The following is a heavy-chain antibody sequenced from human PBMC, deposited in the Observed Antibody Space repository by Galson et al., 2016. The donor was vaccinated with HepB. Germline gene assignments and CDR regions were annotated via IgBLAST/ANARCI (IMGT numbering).Heavy chain of an antibody. CDR3: ARDRSFDRNSRGVPFDS. Sequence: SLRLSCAVSGFIFSDYAMHWVRQAPGKGLEWVAVISYDGSEEFYADSLKGRFTISRDNSRDTLYLQMSSLRPEDTAVYYCARDRSFDRNSRGVPFDSWGQGALITVAS. J-gene: IGHJ4*02. D-gene: IGHD3-16*01. CDR2: ISYDGSEE. V-gene: IGHV3-30*15. CDR1: GFIFSDYA.